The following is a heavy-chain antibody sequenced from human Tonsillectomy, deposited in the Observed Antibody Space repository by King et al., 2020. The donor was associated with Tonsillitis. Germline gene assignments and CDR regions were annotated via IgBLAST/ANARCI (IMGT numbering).Heavy chain of an antibody. CDR2: IYHSGTT. Sequence: LQLQESGSGLVKPSQTLSLTCAVSGGSINSGGYSWSWIRQPPGKGLEWIGYIYHSGTTYYNPSLKSRVTISIDRSKSQFSLSLSSVTAADTAVYYCAREVGGFIDYWGQGILVTVSS. D-gene: IGHD2-15*01. J-gene: IGHJ4*02. V-gene: IGHV4-30-2*01. CDR1: GGSINSGGYS. CDR3: AREVGGFIDY.